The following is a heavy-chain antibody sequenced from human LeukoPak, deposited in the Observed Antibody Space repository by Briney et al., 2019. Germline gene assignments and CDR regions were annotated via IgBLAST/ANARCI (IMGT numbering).Heavy chain of an antibody. J-gene: IGHJ4*02. Sequence: PSETLSLTCTVSGGSISSYYWSWIRQPAGKGLEWIGRIYTSGSTNYNPSLKSRVTMSVDTSKNQFSLKLSSVTAADTAVYYCARAPKYCSGGSCYLSYFDYWGQGTLVTVSS. D-gene: IGHD2-15*01. CDR2: IYTSGST. CDR3: ARAPKYCSGGSCYLSYFDY. CDR1: GGSISSYY. V-gene: IGHV4-4*07.